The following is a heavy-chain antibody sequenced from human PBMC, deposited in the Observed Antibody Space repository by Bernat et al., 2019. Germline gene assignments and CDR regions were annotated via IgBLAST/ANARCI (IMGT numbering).Heavy chain of an antibody. CDR2: ISAYNGNT. CDR1: GYTFTSYG. D-gene: IGHD3-22*01. J-gene: IGHJ3*02. CDR3: AREGWYSSGYYFGPNYI. Sequence: QVQLVQSGAEVKKPGASVKVSCKASGYTFTSYGISWVRQAPGQGLEWMGWISAYNGNTNYAQKLQGRVSMTTDTSTSTAYMELRRLRSDDTAVYYCAREGWYSSGYYFGPNYIWGQGTMVTVSS. V-gene: IGHV1-18*04.